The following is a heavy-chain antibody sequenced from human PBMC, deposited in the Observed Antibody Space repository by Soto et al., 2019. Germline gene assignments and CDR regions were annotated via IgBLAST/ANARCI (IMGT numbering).Heavy chain of an antibody. CDR2: IYYSGST. CDR1: GGSISSGGYY. D-gene: IGHD3-3*01. Sequence: PSETLSLTCTVSGGSISSGGYYWSWIRQHPGKGLEWIGYIYYSGSTYYNPSLKSRVTISVDTSKNQFSLKLSSVTAADTAVYYCARVRDFWSGYYFDDDAFDIWGQGTMVTVSS. CDR3: ARVRDFWSGYYFDDDAFDI. J-gene: IGHJ3*02. V-gene: IGHV4-31*03.